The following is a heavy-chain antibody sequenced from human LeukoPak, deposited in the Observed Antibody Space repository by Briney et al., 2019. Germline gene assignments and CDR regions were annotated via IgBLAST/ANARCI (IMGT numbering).Heavy chain of an antibody. V-gene: IGHV4-34*01. CDR2: INHGGST. D-gene: IGHD5-12*01. Sequence: KASETLSLTCAVYGGSFSGYYWSWIRQPPGKGLEWIGEINHGGSTNYNPSLKSRVTISVDTSKNQFSLKLSSVTAADTAVYYCARGRFPWSGYGPFDYWGQGTLVTVSS. J-gene: IGHJ4*02. CDR1: GGSFSGYY. CDR3: ARGRFPWSGYGPFDY.